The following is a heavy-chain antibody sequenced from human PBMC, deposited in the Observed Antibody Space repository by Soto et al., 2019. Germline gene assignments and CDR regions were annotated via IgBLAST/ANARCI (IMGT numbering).Heavy chain of an antibody. CDR1: GGTFSSYA. CDR2: ITPIFGTA. J-gene: IGHJ5*02. V-gene: IGHV1-69*01. Sequence: QVQLVQSGAEVKKPGSSVKVSCKASGGTFSSYAISWVRQAPGQGLEWMGGITPIFGTANYAQKFQGRVTITADESTSTAYMELSSLRSEDTAVYYCAREDYYDSSGYIYWFDPWGQGTLVTVSS. CDR3: AREDYYDSSGYIYWFDP. D-gene: IGHD3-22*01.